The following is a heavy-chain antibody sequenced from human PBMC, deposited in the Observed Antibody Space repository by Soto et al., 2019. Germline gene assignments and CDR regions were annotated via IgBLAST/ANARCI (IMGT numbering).Heavy chain of an antibody. CDR2: IIPILGIA. CDR1: GGTFSSYT. Sequence: QVQLVQSGAEVKKPGSSVKVSCKASGGTFSSYTISWVRQAPGQGLEWMGRIIPILGIANNAQKFQGRVMITVDKSTSTAYMELSSRRSADTAVYYWAMEYCSSTSCYGDYLREGTLVTVSS. V-gene: IGHV1-69*02. CDR3: AMEYCSSTSCYGDY. J-gene: IGHJ4*02. D-gene: IGHD2-2*01.